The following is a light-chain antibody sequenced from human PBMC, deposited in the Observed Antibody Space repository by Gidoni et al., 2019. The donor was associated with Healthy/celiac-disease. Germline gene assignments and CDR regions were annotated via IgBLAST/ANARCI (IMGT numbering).Light chain of an antibody. CDR2: GAS. CDR1: QSVSSN. J-gene: IGKJ1*01. Sequence: EIVMTQSPAILSVPPGERATLSCRASQSVSSNLAWYQQKPGQAPRLLIYGASTRATGIPARFSGSGSGTEFTLTISSLQSEDFAVYYCQQYNNWPPTWTFGQGTKVEIK. CDR3: QQYNNWPPTWT. V-gene: IGKV3-15*01.